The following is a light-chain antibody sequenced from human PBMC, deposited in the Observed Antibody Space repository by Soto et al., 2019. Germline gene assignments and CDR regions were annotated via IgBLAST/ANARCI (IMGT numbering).Light chain of an antibody. CDR2: DNT. J-gene: IGLJ1*01. CDR1: TSNIGSNN. CDR3: QSYDNSLTDYYV. Sequence: QSVLTQPPSASGTPGQRVTISCSGSTSNIGSNNVYWYQHHPEVAPKLLIYDNTHRPSGVPDRFSGSKSGTSASLAITGLQAEDEADYYCQSYDNSLTDYYVFGTGTRSPS. V-gene: IGLV1-44*01.